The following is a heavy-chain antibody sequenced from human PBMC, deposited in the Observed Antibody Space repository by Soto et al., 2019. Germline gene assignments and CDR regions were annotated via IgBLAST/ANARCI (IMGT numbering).Heavy chain of an antibody. CDR2: MNPNSGNT. CDR3: ARGIRYSSSWYGDY. J-gene: IGHJ4*02. D-gene: IGHD6-13*01. Sequence: ASVKVSCKASGYTFTSYDINWVRQAIGQGLEWMGWMNPNSGNTGYAQKFQGRVTMTRNTSISTAYMELSSLRSEDTAVYYCARGIRYSSSWYGDYWGQGTLVTVSS. V-gene: IGHV1-8*01. CDR1: GYTFTSYD.